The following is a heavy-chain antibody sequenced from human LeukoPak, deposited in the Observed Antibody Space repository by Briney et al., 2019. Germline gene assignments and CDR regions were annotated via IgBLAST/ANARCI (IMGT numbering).Heavy chain of an antibody. CDR3: ARVYKQHSPRGSFGY. CDR2: MNPNSDNT. J-gene: IGHJ4*02. D-gene: IGHD6-13*01. V-gene: IGHV1-8*01. Sequence: ASVKVSCKASGYTFTSYDINWVRQATGQGLEWTGWMNPNSDNTGYAQKLQGRVTMTRNNSISTAYMELSSLRSEDTAVYYCARVYKQHSPRGSFGYWGQGTLVTVSS. CDR1: GYTFTSYD.